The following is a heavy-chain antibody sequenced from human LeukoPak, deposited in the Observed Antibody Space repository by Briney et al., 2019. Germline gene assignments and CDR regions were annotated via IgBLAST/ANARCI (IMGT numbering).Heavy chain of an antibody. Sequence: PSETLSLTCTVSGYPISSGYYWGWLRQPPGKGLEWIGSIYHSGSTYYNPSLKSRVTISVDTSKNQFSLKLSSVTAADTAVYYCARLDGYNSHFDYWGQGTLVTVSS. J-gene: IGHJ4*02. D-gene: IGHD5-24*01. V-gene: IGHV4-38-2*02. CDR1: GYPISSGYY. CDR2: IYHSGST. CDR3: ARLDGYNSHFDY.